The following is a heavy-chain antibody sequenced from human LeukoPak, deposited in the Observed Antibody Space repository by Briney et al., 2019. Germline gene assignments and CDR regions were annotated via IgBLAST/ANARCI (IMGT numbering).Heavy chain of an antibody. CDR2: IYYSGST. V-gene: IGHV4-59*01. CDR3: ARVSGYVLDY. D-gene: IGHD5-12*01. CDR1: GGSISSYY. J-gene: IGHJ4*02. Sequence: SETLSLTCTVSGGSISSYYWSWIRQPPGKGLEWIGDIYYSGSTNYNPSLKSRVTISVDTSKNHFSLKLSSVTAADTAVYYCARVSGYVLDYWGQGTLVTVSS.